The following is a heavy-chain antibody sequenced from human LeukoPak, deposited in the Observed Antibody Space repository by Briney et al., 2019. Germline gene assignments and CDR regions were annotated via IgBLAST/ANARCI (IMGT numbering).Heavy chain of an antibody. Sequence: GGSLRLSCAAAGFTFSRYAMSWVRQAPGKGLEWVSGILDSGYSTYYANSVMGRFTISRDNSNNTLYLQMNSLRAEDTAVYYCAKLGGHPLHNYYVGVWGKGTTVAVSS. J-gene: IGHJ6*03. CDR2: ILDSGYST. CDR3: AKLGGHPLHNYYVGV. V-gene: IGHV3-23*01. D-gene: IGHD3-16*01. CDR1: GFTFSRYA.